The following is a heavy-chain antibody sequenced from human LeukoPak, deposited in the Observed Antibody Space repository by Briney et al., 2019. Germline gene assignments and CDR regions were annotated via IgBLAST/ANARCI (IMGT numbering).Heavy chain of an antibody. Sequence: GGTLRLSCAASGFTFSSYYMNWVRQAPGKGLQWVSSISTSSIYIYYADSVKGRFTISRDNAKNSLYLQMNSLRAEDTAVYYCARVLGHDSSGYVRDYWGQGTLVTVSS. V-gene: IGHV3-21*01. J-gene: IGHJ4*02. D-gene: IGHD3-22*01. CDR1: GFTFSSYY. CDR2: ISTSSIYI. CDR3: ARVLGHDSSGYVRDY.